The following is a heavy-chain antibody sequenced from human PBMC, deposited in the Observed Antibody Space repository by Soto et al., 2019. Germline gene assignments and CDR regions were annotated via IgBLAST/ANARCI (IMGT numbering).Heavy chain of an antibody. Sequence: SVKVSCKASGGTFSSYAISWVRQAPGQGLEWMGGILPIFGTANYAQKFQGRVTITADESTSTAYMELSSLRSEDTAVYYCARDQGSFPGGWTSYYYGMDVWGQGTTVTVSS. CDR3: ARDQGSFPGGWTSYYYGMDV. CDR2: ILPIFGTA. V-gene: IGHV1-69*13. CDR1: GGTFSSYA. D-gene: IGHD6-19*01. J-gene: IGHJ6*02.